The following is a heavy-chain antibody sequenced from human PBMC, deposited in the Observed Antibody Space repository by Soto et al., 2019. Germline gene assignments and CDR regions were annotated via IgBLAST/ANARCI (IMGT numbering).Heavy chain of an antibody. Sequence: KVSCKASGYTFTSYGISWVRQARGQGLEWMGWISAYNGNTNYAQKLQGRVTMTTDTSTSTAYMELRSLRSDDTAVYYCARDPRTGTTHHSPIEYWGEGTLVTVSS. V-gene: IGHV1-18*04. J-gene: IGHJ4*02. CDR3: ARDPRTGTTHHSPIEY. D-gene: IGHD1-1*01. CDR2: ISAYNGNT. CDR1: GYTFTSYG.